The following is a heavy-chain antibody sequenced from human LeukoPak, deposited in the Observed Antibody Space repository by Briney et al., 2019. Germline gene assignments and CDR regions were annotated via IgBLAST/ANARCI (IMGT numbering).Heavy chain of an antibody. CDR2: INSDGSWT. CDR3: VSFYETY. D-gene: IGHD2/OR15-2a*01. CDR1: GNYW. J-gene: IGHJ4*02. Sequence: GGSLRLSGAASGNYWMHWVRQVPGKGLVWVSHINSDGSWTSYADSVKGRFTISKDNAKNTVYLQMNSLRAEDTAVYYCVSFYETYWGRGTLVTVSS. V-gene: IGHV3-74*01.